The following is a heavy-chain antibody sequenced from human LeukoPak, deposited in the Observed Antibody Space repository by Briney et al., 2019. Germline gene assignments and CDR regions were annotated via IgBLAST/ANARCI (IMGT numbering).Heavy chain of an antibody. Sequence: SSETLSLTCTVSGGSISSYYWSCIRQPPGKGLEWIGNIFYSGSPNYNPSLKSRVTISFDTSKNQFSLKLSSVTAADTAVYYCARVGHLAAAGTYDYWGQGTLDTVSS. D-gene: IGHD6-13*01. J-gene: IGHJ4*02. CDR3: ARVGHLAAAGTYDY. CDR1: GGSISSYY. CDR2: IFYSGSP. V-gene: IGHV4-59*08.